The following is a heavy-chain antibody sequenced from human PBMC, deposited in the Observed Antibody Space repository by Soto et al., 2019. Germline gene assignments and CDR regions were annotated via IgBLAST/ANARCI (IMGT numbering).Heavy chain of an antibody. CDR1: GDSVSRTTAA. J-gene: IGHJ5*02. V-gene: IGHV6-1*01. CDR2: TYYRSKWYS. D-gene: IGHD6-13*01. CDR3: TREEIAAAYNWFDP. Sequence: SQTLSLTCVISGDSVSRTTAAWNWFRQSPSRGLEWLGRTYYRSKWYSDYAVSMRGRITINPDTSKNQFSLQLNSVTPEDTAVYYCTREEIAAAYNWFDPWGQGTLVTVSS.